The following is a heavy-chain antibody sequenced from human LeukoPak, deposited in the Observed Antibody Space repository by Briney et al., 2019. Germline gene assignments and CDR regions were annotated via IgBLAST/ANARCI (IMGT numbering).Heavy chain of an antibody. CDR1: GGSISSYY. Sequence: SETLSLTCTVSGGSISSYYWSWIRQPPGKGLEWTGYIYYSGSTNYNPSLKSRVIISVDTSKNQFSLKLSSVTAADTAVYYCARSGYSGYEYYFDYWGQGTLVTVSS. CDR3: ARSGYSGYEYYFDY. D-gene: IGHD5-12*01. V-gene: IGHV4-59*01. CDR2: IYYSGST. J-gene: IGHJ4*02.